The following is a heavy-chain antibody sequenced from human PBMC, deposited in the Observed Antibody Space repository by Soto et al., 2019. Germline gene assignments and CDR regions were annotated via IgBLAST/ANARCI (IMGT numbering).Heavy chain of an antibody. J-gene: IGHJ6*02. Sequence: EVQLVESGGGFVQPGGSLRLSCVASRFSFTNAWMSWVRQAPGKGPEWVGRIKSKTEGGTADYAAPVKGRSTISRADSQHPLYLPMDSLKTEVTALYHCSTDIGIYGLDLWGQGTTVSVSS. CDR1: RFSFTNAW. CDR2: IKSKTEGGTA. CDR3: STDIGIYGLDL. D-gene: IGHD1-26*01. V-gene: IGHV3-15*01.